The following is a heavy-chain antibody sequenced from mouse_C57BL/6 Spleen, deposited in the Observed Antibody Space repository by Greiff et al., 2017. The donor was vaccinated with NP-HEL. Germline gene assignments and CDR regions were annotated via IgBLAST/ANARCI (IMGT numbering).Heavy chain of an antibody. V-gene: IGHV1-82*01. Sequence: VQLQQSGPELVKPGASVKISCKASGYAFSSSWMNWVKQRPGKGLEWIGRIYPGDGDTNYNGKFKGKATLTADKSSSTAYMQLSSLTSEDSAVYFCARFYDGYPYYYAMDYWGQGTSVTVSS. D-gene: IGHD2-3*01. CDR2: IYPGDGDT. CDR1: GYAFSSSW. J-gene: IGHJ4*01. CDR3: ARFYDGYPYYYAMDY.